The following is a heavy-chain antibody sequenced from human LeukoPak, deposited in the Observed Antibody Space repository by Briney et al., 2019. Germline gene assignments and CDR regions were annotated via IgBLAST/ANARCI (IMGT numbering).Heavy chain of an antibody. V-gene: IGHV4-39*02. CDR2: IYFSGST. CDR3: AREDIVVVPAAIREAYYYYMDV. J-gene: IGHJ6*03. Sequence: SETLSLTCIVSGDITHYWGWIRQPPGKGLECIGSIYFSGSTYYNPSLKSRVTISVDTSKNQFSLKLSSVTAADTAVYYCAREDIVVVPAAIREAYYYYMDVWGKGPTVTVPS. CDR1: GDITHY. D-gene: IGHD2-2*02.